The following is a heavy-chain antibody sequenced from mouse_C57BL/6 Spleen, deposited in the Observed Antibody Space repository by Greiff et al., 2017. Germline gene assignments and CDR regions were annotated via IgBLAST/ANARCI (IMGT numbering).Heavy chain of an antibody. Sequence: QVQLKQSGAELARPGASVKLSCKASGYTFTSYGISWVKQRTGQGLEWIGEIYPRSGNTYYNEKFKGKATLTADKSSSTAYMELRSLTSEDSAVYFCARSDGHYYAMDYWGQGTSVTVSS. CDR1: GYTFTSYG. D-gene: IGHD2-3*01. V-gene: IGHV1-81*01. CDR3: ARSDGHYYAMDY. CDR2: IYPRSGNT. J-gene: IGHJ4*01.